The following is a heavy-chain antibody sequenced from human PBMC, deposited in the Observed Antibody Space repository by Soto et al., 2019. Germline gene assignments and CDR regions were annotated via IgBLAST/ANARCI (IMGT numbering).Heavy chain of an antibody. D-gene: IGHD2-2*01. CDR1: GFTFISYS. CDR3: ARDRVVVVPMDV. CDR2: ISSSSSTI. Sequence: GGPLNLSCAASGFTFISYSMTWVRQAPGKGLEWVSYISSSSSTIYYADSVKGRFTISRDNAKNSLYLQMNSLRDEDTAVYYCARDRVVVVPMDVWGQGTTVTVSS. V-gene: IGHV3-48*02. J-gene: IGHJ6*02.